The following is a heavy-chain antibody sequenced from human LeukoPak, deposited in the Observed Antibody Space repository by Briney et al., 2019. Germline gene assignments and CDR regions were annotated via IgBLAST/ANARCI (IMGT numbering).Heavy chain of an antibody. CDR2: IYYSGST. Sequence: PSETLSLTCIVSGGSISSSSYYWGWIRQPPGKGLEWIGSIYYSGSTYYNPSLKSRVTISVDTSKNQFSLKLSSVTAADTAVYYCARQGRFSSGWAFDYWGQGTLVTVSP. CDR1: GGSISSSSYY. V-gene: IGHV4-39*01. CDR3: ARQGRFSSGWAFDY. J-gene: IGHJ4*02. D-gene: IGHD6-19*01.